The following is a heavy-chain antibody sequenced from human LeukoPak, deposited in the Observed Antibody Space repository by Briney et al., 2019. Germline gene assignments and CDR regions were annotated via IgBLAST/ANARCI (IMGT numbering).Heavy chain of an antibody. J-gene: IGHJ4*02. Sequence: PGGSLRLSCAASGFTVSSNYMSWVRQAPGKGLEWVSVIYSGGSTYYADSVKGRFTISRDNAKNSLYLQMNSLRAEDTAVYYCARGPRASWNDYWGQGTLVTVSS. CDR2: IYSGGST. CDR3: ARGPRASWNDY. D-gene: IGHD1-1*01. V-gene: IGHV3-53*03. CDR1: GFTVSSNY.